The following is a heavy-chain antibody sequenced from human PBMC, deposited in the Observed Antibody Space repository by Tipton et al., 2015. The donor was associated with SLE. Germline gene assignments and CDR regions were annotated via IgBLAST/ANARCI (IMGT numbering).Heavy chain of an antibody. D-gene: IGHD4-23*01. CDR3: ARGEGHYGGNSA. CDR1: GFTFSSYW. Sequence: GSLRLSCAASGFTFSSYWMHWVRQAPGKGLVWVSRINSDGSSTSYADSVKGRFTISRDNAKNTLYLQMNSLRAEDTAVYYCARGEGHYGGNSAWGQGTMVTVSS. CDR2: INSDGSST. V-gene: IGHV3-74*01. J-gene: IGHJ3*01.